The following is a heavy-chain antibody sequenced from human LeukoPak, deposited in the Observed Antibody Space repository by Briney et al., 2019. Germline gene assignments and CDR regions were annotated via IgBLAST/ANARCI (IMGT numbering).Heavy chain of an antibody. D-gene: IGHD2-2*01. Sequence: GGSLRLSCAASGFTFSNYGMHWVRQAPGKGLEWVAFVRYDESTKFYADSVKGRFTISRDNSKTTLYLQMNGLRAEDTAVYYCAKDLPAAYFDYWGQGTLVTVSS. CDR3: AKDLPAAYFDY. V-gene: IGHV3-30*02. J-gene: IGHJ4*02. CDR2: VRYDESTK. CDR1: GFTFSNYG.